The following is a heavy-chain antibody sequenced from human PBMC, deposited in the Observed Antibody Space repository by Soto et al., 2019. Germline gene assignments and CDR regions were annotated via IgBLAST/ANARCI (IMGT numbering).Heavy chain of an antibody. D-gene: IGHD1-26*01. CDR3: ARASGSSYWFDP. J-gene: IGHJ5*02. CDR2: INPKSGNT. CDR1: GYTFTGYF. V-gene: IGHV1-18*04. Sequence: ASVKVSCKASGYTFTGYFLHWVRQAPGQGLEWMGWINPKSGNTNYAQKLQGRVTMTTDTSTSTAYMELRSLRSDDTAVYYCARASGSSYWFDPWGQGTLVTVSS.